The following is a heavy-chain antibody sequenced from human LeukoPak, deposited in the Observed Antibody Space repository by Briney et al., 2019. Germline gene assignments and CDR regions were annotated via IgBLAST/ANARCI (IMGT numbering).Heavy chain of an antibody. V-gene: IGHV3-15*07. CDR1: GFTFSNAY. CDR3: TTPPLS. CDR2: IKPKTDGETT. Sequence: PGGSLRLSCAASGFTFSNAYMNWVRQAPGKGLEWVGRIKPKTDGETTEYAAPVKDRFTISRDDSKTTLYLQMNSLKTEDTAVYYCTTPPLSWGQGTLVTVSS. J-gene: IGHJ5*02.